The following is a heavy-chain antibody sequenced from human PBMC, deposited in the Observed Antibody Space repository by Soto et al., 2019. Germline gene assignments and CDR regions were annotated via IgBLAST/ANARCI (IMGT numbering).Heavy chain of an antibody. J-gene: IGHJ3*02. Sequence: PGGSLRLSCAASGFTFSSYGMHWVRQAPGKGLEWVAVISYDGSNKYYADSVRGRFTISRDNSKNTLYLQMNSLRAEDTAVYYCASESGSPPGAFDIWGQGTMVTVSS. V-gene: IGHV3-30*03. CDR3: ASESGSPPGAFDI. CDR1: GFTFSSYG. CDR2: ISYDGSNK. D-gene: IGHD1-26*01.